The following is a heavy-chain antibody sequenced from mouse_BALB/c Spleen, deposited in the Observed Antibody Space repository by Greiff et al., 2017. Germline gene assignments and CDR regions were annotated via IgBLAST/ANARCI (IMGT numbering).Heavy chain of an antibody. D-gene: IGHD2-4*01. V-gene: IGHV5-6*02. CDR1: GFTFSSYG. J-gene: IGHJ4*01. CDR3: ASDYDYDDSYAMDY. CDR2: ISSGGSYT. Sequence: EVKLVESGGDLVKPGGSLKLSCAASGFTFSSYGMSWVRQTPDKRLEWVATISSGGSYTYYPDSVKGRFTISRDNAKNTLYLQMSSLKSEDTAMYYCASDYDYDDSYAMDYWGQGTSVTVSS.